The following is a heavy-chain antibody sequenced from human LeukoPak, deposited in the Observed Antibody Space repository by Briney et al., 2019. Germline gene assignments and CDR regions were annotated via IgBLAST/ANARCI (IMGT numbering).Heavy chain of an antibody. CDR1: GGSISSYY. CDR3: ARHHCSGGSCYTFDY. J-gene: IGHJ4*02. V-gene: IGHV4-59*01. D-gene: IGHD2-15*01. CDR2: FHYSGST. Sequence: KPSETLSLTCTVSGGSISSYYWSWIRQPPGEGLEWIGYFHYSGSTNYNPSLKSRVTISVDTSKNQFSLKLSSVTAADTAVYYCARHHCSGGSCYTFDYWGQGTLVTVSS.